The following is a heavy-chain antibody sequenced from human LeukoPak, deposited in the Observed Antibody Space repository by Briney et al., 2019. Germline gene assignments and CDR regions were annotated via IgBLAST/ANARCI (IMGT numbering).Heavy chain of an antibody. CDR3: ARRGYSGYDQFDY. D-gene: IGHD5-12*01. J-gene: IGHJ4*02. CDR2: IIPILGIA. V-gene: IGHV1-69*02. Sequence: GASVKVSCKASGGTFSSYTISWVRHAPGQGLEWMGRIIPILGIANYAQKFQGRVTITADKSTSTAYMELSSLRSEDTAVYYCARRGYSGYDQFDYWGQGTLVTVSS. CDR1: GGTFSSYT.